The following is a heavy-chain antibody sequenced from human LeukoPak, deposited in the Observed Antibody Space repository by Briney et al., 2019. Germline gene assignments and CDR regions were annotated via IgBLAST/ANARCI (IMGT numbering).Heavy chain of an antibody. Sequence: ASVKVSCKASGYTFTSYFMHWMRQAPGQGLEWMGIINPSVGSTSYTQKFQGRVTMTRDTSTSTVYMELNSLRSEDTAVYYCARATGPRVGATSQEYYFDYWGQGTLVTVSS. CDR3: ARATGPRVGATSQEYYFDY. D-gene: IGHD1-26*01. J-gene: IGHJ4*02. CDR1: GYTFTSYF. CDR2: INPSVGST. V-gene: IGHV1-46*01.